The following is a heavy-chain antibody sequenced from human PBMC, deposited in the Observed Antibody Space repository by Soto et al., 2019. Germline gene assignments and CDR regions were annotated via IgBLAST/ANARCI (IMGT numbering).Heavy chain of an antibody. CDR1: GYTFTNSN. J-gene: IGHJ5*02. V-gene: IGHV1-3*01. D-gene: IGHD6-13*01. CDR3: VRRHVSATGIDWFDP. Sequence: GASVKVSCKASGYTFTNSNINWVRQAPGQGLEWMGWMNADNGDTKYSPKFQGRVTITTDTSASTAYMEMSSLRSEDTAVYYCVRRHVSATGIDWFDPWGQGTLVTVSS. CDR2: MNADNGDT.